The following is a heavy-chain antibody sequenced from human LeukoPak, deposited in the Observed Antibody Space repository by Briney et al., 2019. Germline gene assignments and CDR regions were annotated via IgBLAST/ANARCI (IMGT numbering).Heavy chain of an antibody. CDR1: SASIFGTYYH. Sequence: PSETLSLTCIVSSASIFGTYYHWGWIRQPPGKGLEWIGTFYYSGTTFYNPSLKSRVTISVDTSKSHFSLRLTSVTATDTAVYYCATANGYAFDIWGPGTLVTVSS. CDR2: FYYSGTT. D-gene: IGHD2-8*01. CDR3: ATANGYAFDI. V-gene: IGHV4-39*01. J-gene: IGHJ3*02.